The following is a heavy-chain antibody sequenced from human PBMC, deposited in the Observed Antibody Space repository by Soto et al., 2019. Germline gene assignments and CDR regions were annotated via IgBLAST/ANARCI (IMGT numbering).Heavy chain of an antibody. Sequence: QVQLVQSGAEVKKPGSSVKVSCKASGGTFSSYAISWVRQAPGQGLEWMGGIIPIFGTANYAQKFQGRVTITADESTSTASMELSSPRSEDTAVYYSARHVPPAGYYYGMDVWGQGTTVTVSS. CDR2: IIPIFGTA. J-gene: IGHJ6*02. D-gene: IGHD2-2*01. V-gene: IGHV1-69*12. CDR3: ARHVPPAGYYYGMDV. CDR1: GGTFSSYA.